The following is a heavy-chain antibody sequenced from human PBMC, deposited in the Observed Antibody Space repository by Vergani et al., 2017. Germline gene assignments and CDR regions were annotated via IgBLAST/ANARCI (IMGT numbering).Heavy chain of an antibody. CDR3: ARGRGLGPMVRGGTPSDY. Sequence: QVQLVQSGAEVKKPGASVKVSCKASGYTFTSYGISWVRQAPGQGLEWMGWITAYNGNTNYAQKLQGRVTMTTDTSTSTAYMELRILRSDDTAVYYCARGRGLGPMVRGGTPSDYWGQGTLVTVSS. V-gene: IGHV1-18*04. J-gene: IGHJ4*02. D-gene: IGHD3-10*01. CDR1: GYTFTSYG. CDR2: ITAYNGNT.